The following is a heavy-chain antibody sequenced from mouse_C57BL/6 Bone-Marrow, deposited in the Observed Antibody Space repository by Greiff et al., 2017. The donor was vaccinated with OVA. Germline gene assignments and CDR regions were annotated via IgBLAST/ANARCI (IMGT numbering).Heavy chain of an antibody. CDR1: GFNIKDDY. CDR3: TTGGNYDGFAY. J-gene: IGHJ3*01. Sequence: EVKLQESGAELVRPGASVKLSCTASGFNIKDDYMHWVKQRPEQGLEWIGWIDPENGDTEYASKFQGKATITADTSSNTAYLQLSSLTSEDTAVYYCTTGGNYDGFAYWGQGTLVTVSA. V-gene: IGHV14-4*01. D-gene: IGHD2-1*01. CDR2: IDPENGDT.